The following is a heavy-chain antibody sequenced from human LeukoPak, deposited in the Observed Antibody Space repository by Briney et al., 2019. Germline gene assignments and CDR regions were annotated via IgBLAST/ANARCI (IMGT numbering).Heavy chain of an antibody. Sequence: PGGSLRLSCAASGFTFSTYAMGWVRQAPGMGLQWVSGIDGSGYSTHYADSVKGRFTVSRDNSENTLYLQMDSLRAEDTAMYYCARDLGYSYGHPFDYWGQGTLVTVSS. J-gene: IGHJ4*02. D-gene: IGHD5-18*01. V-gene: IGHV3-23*01. CDR1: GFTFSTYA. CDR3: ARDLGYSYGHPFDY. CDR2: IDGSGYST.